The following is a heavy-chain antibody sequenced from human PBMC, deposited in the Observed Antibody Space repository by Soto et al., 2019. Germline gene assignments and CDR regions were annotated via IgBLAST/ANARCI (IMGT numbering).Heavy chain of an antibody. CDR2: ISGSGGST. CDR1: GFTFSSYA. V-gene: IGHV3-23*01. CDR3: ASTAARHYYYYGMDV. J-gene: IGHJ6*02. D-gene: IGHD2-15*01. Sequence: GGSLRLSCAASGFTFSSYAMSWVRQAPGKGLEWVSAISGSGGSTYYADSVKGRFTISRDNSKNTLYLQMNSLRAEDTAVYYCASTAARHYYYYGMDVWGQGTTVTVSS.